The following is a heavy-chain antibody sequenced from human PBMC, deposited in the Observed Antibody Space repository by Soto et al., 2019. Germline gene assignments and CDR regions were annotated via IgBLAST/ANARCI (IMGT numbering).Heavy chain of an antibody. CDR2: IYHSGST. D-gene: IGHD3-16*01. CDR3: ARAGSLTSEKGRYDDY. V-gene: IGHV4-4*02. Sequence: QVQLQESGPGLVKPSGTLSITCVVSSGSISSSNWWSWVRQPPGKGLEWIGEIYHSGSTNYNPSLKSRVTISVDKSKNQFSPNLSSVTAADTAVYYCARAGSLTSEKGRYDDYWGQGTLVIVSS. CDR1: SGSISSSNW. J-gene: IGHJ4*02.